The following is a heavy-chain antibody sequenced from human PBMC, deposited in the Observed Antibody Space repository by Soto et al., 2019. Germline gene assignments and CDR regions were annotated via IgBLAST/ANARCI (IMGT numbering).Heavy chain of an antibody. CDR2: ISWNSGSI. Sequence: EVQLVESGGGLVQPGRSLRLSCAASGFTFGDYAMHWVRQAPGKGLEWVSGISWNSGSIVYADSVKGRFTISRHNAKNCLYLQMNSLSADDTALYYCAKFASSSSIYNPNGMDVWGQGTTVTVSS. D-gene: IGHD6-6*01. V-gene: IGHV3-9*01. CDR3: AKFASSSSIYNPNGMDV. J-gene: IGHJ6*02. CDR1: GFTFGDYA.